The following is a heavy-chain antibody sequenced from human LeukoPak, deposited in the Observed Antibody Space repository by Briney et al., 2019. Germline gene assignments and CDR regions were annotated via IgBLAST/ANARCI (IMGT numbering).Heavy chain of an antibody. CDR3: ARDLRYLTAILFDY. J-gene: IGHJ4*02. CDR2: IYYSGST. D-gene: IGHD2-21*02. V-gene: IGHV4-39*07. CDR1: GGSISSSSYY. Sequence: PSETLSLTCTVSGGSISSSSYYWGWIRQPPGKGLEWIGSIYYSGSTYYNPSLKSRVTISVDTSKNQFSLKLSSVTAADTAVYYCARDLRYLTAILFDYWGQGTLVTVSS.